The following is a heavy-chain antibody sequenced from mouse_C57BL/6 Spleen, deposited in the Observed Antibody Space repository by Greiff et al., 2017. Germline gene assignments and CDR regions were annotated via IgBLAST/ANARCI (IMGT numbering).Heavy chain of an antibody. V-gene: IGHV1-80*01. CDR2: IYPGDGDT. CDR1: GYAFSSYW. CDR3: ARETGSYFDY. Sequence: VQLKESGAELVKPGASVKISCKASGYAFSSYWMNWVKQRPGKGLEWIGQIYPGDGDTNYNGKFKGKATLTADKSSSTAYMQLSSLTSEDSAVYFCARETGSYFDYWGQGTTLTVAS. D-gene: IGHD4-1*01. J-gene: IGHJ2*01.